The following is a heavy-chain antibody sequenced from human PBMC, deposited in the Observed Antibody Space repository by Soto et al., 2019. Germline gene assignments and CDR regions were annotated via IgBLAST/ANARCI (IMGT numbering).Heavy chain of an antibody. Sequence: VQLLESGGGLVQPGGSLRLSCAASGFTFSSYAMSWVRQAPGKGLEWVSAISGSGGSTYYADSVKGRFTISRDNSKNTLYLQMNSLRAEDTAVYYCANSIVVVPAASGMDVWGKGTTVTVSS. D-gene: IGHD2-2*01. CDR2: ISGSGGST. V-gene: IGHV3-23*01. J-gene: IGHJ6*04. CDR3: ANSIVVVPAASGMDV. CDR1: GFTFSSYA.